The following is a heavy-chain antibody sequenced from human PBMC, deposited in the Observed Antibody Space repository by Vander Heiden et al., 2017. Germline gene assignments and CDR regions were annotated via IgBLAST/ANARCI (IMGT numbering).Heavy chain of an antibody. Sequence: QGQLVESGGGVVQPGTSLRLSCAASGFTFSSYAMHWVRQAPGKGLEWVAVISYDGSNKYYADSVKGRFTISRDNSKNTLYLQMHSLRAEDTAVYYCARAYCGGDCYLEYFQHWGQGTLVTVSS. J-gene: IGHJ1*01. CDR1: GFTFSSYA. CDR3: ARAYCGGDCYLEYFQH. D-gene: IGHD2-21*02. V-gene: IGHV3-30*04. CDR2: ISYDGSNK.